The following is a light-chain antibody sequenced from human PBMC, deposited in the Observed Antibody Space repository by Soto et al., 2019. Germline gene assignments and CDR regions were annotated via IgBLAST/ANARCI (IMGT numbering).Light chain of an antibody. CDR3: QQYGSSPKYT. Sequence: EIVLTQSPGTLSLSPGERATLSCRASQSVSSSYLAWYQQKPGQAPRLLIYGASSRATGIPDRFSGSGSGTDFTLTISRLEPEDFAVYYWQQYGSSPKYTFGQGIKLEIK. CDR2: GAS. J-gene: IGKJ2*01. CDR1: QSVSSSY. V-gene: IGKV3-20*01.